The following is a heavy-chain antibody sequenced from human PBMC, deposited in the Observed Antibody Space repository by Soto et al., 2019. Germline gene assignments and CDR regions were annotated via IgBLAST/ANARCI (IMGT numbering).Heavy chain of an antibody. V-gene: IGHV4-34*01. CDR2: INHSGST. CDR3: ARGSPVWGMIVVVIPPGLDI. Sequence: QVQLQQWGAGLLKPSETLSLTCAVYGGSFSGYYWSWIRQPPGKGLEWIGEINHSGSTNYNPSLKVRVTIAVDTSKNQFSLKLSSVTTADTAVYYCARGSPVWGMIVVVIPPGLDIWGQGTMVTVSS. CDR1: GGSFSGYY. J-gene: IGHJ3*02. D-gene: IGHD3-22*01.